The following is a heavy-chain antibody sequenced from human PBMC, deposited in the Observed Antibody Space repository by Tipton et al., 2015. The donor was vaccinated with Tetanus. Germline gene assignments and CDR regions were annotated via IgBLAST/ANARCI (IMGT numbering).Heavy chain of an antibody. V-gene: IGHV3-21*01. D-gene: IGHD5-24*01. CDR3: ATTGRERWLPMIFDS. Sequence: SLRLSCAASGFTFSTHTLNWVRQTPGKGLEWVSSISGTGSIVKEADSVRGRFIISRDNAKNSLFLQMNGLRVDDTAVYFCATTGRERWLPMIFDSWGRGTLVTVSS. CDR2: ISGTGSIV. CDR1: GFTFSTHT. J-gene: IGHJ4*01.